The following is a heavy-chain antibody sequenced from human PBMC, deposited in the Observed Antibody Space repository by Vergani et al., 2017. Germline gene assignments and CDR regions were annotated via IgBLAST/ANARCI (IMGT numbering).Heavy chain of an antibody. CDR1: GFTFSSYG. J-gene: IGHJ6*03. V-gene: IGHV3-33*06. Sequence: QVQLVESGGGVVQPGRSLRLSCAASGFTFSSYGMHWVRQAPGKGLEWVAVIWYDGSNKYYADSVKGRFTISRDNSKNTLYLQMNSLRAEDTAVYYCAKVGDDFWSGYYTGETNQHYYYYYMDVWGKGTTVTVSS. CDR2: IWYDGSNK. CDR3: AKVGDDFWSGYYTGETNQHYYYYYMDV. D-gene: IGHD3-3*01.